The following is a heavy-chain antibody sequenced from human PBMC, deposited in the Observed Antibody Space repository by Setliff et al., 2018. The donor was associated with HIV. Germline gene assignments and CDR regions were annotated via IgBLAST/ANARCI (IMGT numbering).Heavy chain of an antibody. CDR2: IKTKTQRGTT. D-gene: IGHD3-22*01. V-gene: IGHV3-15*01. CDR1: GFTFSNSW. J-gene: IGHJ4*02. Sequence: GGSLRLSCAASGFTFSNSWMTWVRQAPGKGLEWVGRIKTKTQRGTTDYAAPAKGRFIISRDDSKNTLYLQMNSLRSGDTAVYYCVTGVGTSSVDYWGQGTMVTVSS. CDR3: VTGVGTSSVDY.